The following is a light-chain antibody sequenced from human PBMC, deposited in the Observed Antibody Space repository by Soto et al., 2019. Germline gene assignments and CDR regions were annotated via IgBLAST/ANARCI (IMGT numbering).Light chain of an antibody. CDR1: SSDVGGYNY. V-gene: IGLV2-14*01. J-gene: IGLJ1*01. Sequence: QSALTQPASVSGSPGQSITISCTGTSSDVGGYNYVSWYQQYPGKAPKLMIYHVSNRPSGVSNRFSGSKSGNSASLTISGLQAEDEAVYYCGSYTSTSTYVFGSGTKLTVL. CDR2: HVS. CDR3: GSYTSTSTYV.